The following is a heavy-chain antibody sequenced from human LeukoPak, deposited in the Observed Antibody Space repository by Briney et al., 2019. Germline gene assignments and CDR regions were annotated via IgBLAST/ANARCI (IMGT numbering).Heavy chain of an antibody. Sequence: SETLSLTCTVSGGSISSGDYYWSWIRQPPGKGLEWIGYIYYSGSTYYNPSLKSRVTISVDTSKNQFSLKLSSVTAADTAVYYCARALSSRPKNTYYYGSGSFDYWGQGTLVTVSS. D-gene: IGHD3-10*01. CDR3: ARALSSRPKNTYYYGSGSFDY. J-gene: IGHJ4*02. V-gene: IGHV4-30-4*01. CDR1: GGSISSGDYY. CDR2: IYYSGST.